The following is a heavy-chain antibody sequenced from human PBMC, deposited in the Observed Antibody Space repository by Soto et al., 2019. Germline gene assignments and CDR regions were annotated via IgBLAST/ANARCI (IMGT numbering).Heavy chain of an antibody. CDR1: GGTFSSYA. CDR3: ATSIQYTYGPRPTYYFDY. V-gene: IGHV1-69*06. J-gene: IGHJ4*02. Sequence: QVQLVQSGAEVKKPGSSVKVSCKASGGTFSSYAISWVRQAPGQGLEWMGGIIPIFGTSTYAHKFQGRVTLTADKSTGKAAMWLSSLRSEDTAVYYCATSIQYTYGPRPTYYFDYWSQGTLVTVSS. CDR2: IIPIFGTS. D-gene: IGHD5-18*01.